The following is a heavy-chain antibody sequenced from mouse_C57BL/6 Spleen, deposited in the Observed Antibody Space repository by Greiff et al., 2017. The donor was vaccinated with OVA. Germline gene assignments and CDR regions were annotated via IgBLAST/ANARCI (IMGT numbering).Heavy chain of an antibody. CDR3: ARSGVLRREDYFDY. CDR1: GYTFTSYW. CDR2: IDPSDSYT. D-gene: IGHD1-1*01. V-gene: IGHV1-69*01. Sequence: VQLQQPGAELVMPGASVKLSCKASGYTFTSYWMHWVKQRPGQGLEWIGEIDPSDSYTNYNQKFKGKSTLTVDKSSSTAYMQLSSLTSEDSAVYYCARSGVLRREDYFDYWGQGTTLTVSS. J-gene: IGHJ2*01.